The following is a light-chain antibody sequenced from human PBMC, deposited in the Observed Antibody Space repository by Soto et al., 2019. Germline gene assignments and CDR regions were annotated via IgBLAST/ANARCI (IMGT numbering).Light chain of an antibody. CDR1: QNIHPW. Sequence: DIQLTQSPSTLSASVGDRVTITCRARQNIHPWLAWFQLKPGQAPKRLIYAASSLQSGGPSRFSGSGSGTEFTLTLSSLQPEDFATYYCLQHNSYPITFGQGTRLEIK. CDR3: LQHNSYPIT. V-gene: IGKV1-17*03. CDR2: AAS. J-gene: IGKJ5*01.